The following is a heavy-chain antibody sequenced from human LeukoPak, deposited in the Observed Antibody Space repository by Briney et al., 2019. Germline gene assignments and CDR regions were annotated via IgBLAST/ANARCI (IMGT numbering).Heavy chain of an antibody. D-gene: IGHD3-22*01. V-gene: IGHV4-38-2*02. CDR1: GYSISSGYY. CDR2: IYHSGST. J-gene: IGHJ1*01. Sequence: PETLSLTCTVSGYSISSGYYWGWIRQPPGKGLEWIGSIYHSGSTYYNPSLKSRVTISVDTSKNQFSLKLSSVTAADTAVYYCARGYYYDSSQHWGQGTLVTVSS. CDR3: ARGYYYDSSQH.